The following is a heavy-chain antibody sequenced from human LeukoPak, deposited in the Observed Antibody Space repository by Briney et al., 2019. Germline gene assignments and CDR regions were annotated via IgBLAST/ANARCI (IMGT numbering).Heavy chain of an antibody. Sequence: GESLKISCKGSGYSFTSYWIGWVRQMPGKGLEWMGIIYPDDSDTRYSPSFQGQVTISADKSVSTAYLQWSSLKASDTAIYFCARGYNWNDLDYWRQGTQVTVSS. CDR2: IYPDDSDT. CDR3: ARGYNWNDLDY. J-gene: IGHJ4*02. V-gene: IGHV5-51*01. CDR1: GYSFTSYW. D-gene: IGHD1-1*01.